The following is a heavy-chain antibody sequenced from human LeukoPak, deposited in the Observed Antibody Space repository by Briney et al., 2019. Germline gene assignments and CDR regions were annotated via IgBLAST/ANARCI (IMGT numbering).Heavy chain of an antibody. D-gene: IGHD2-2*01. Sequence: GGSLRLSCSASGFTFSSYAMSGVRPAPAKGLDGVSAMNGIGGRKYYADSVKGRFTISRDNSKDTLYLQMNSLRAEDTAVYYCAKVGDIVVVPAAMPAFFDYWGQGTLVTVSS. CDR3: AKVGDIVVVPAAMPAFFDY. CDR1: GFTFSSYA. J-gene: IGHJ4*02. CDR2: MNGIGGRK. V-gene: IGHV3-23*01.